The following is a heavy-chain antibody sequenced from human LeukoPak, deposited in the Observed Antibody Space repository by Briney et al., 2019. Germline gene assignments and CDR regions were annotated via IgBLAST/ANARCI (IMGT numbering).Heavy chain of an antibody. Sequence: GGSLRLSCAASGFTFSSYAMSWVRQAPGKGLEWVSAISGSGGSTYYADSVKSRFTISRDNSKNTLYLQMNSLRAEDTAVYYCAKVEWELRYSDYWGQGTLVTVSS. D-gene: IGHD1-26*01. J-gene: IGHJ4*02. CDR2: ISGSGGST. V-gene: IGHV3-23*01. CDR3: AKVEWELRYSDY. CDR1: GFTFSSYA.